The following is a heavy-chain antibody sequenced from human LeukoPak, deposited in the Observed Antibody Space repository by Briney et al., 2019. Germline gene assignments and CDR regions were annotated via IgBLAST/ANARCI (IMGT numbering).Heavy chain of an antibody. D-gene: IGHD6-13*01. J-gene: IGHJ6*03. CDR3: ARGGYSSSYSYYMDV. Sequence: GGSLRLSCAASGFTFSSYTVHWVRQAPGKGLEYVSGISGNGGSTHYANSVKGRFTIPRDNSKNTLYLQMGSLRAEDMAVYYCARGGYSSSYSYYMDVWGKGTTVTVSS. CDR1: GFTFSSYT. CDR2: ISGNGGST. V-gene: IGHV3-64*01.